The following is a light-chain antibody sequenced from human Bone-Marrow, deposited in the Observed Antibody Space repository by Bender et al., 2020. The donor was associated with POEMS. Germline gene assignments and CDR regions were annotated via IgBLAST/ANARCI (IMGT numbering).Light chain of an antibody. J-gene: IGLJ3*02. V-gene: IGLV2-23*02. Sequence: QSALTQPASVSGSPGQSITISCTGTSSDVGSYNVVSWYQQHPGKAPKLMIYEVRKRPSGVSNRFSGSKSDNTASLTISGLQAEDEADYYCCSYAGSGTPIWVFGGGTKLTVL. CDR3: CSYAGSGTPIWV. CDR2: EVR. CDR1: SSDVGSYNV.